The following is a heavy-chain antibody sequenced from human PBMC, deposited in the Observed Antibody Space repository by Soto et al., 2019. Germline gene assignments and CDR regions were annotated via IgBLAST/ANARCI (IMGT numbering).Heavy chain of an antibody. CDR3: ARLGYCSSTNCFYFDY. V-gene: IGHV3-21*01. J-gene: IGHJ4*02. Sequence: GGSLRLSCAASGFTFSDYSINWVRQAPGKGLEWVASISSRSTYIYYADSVRGRFTISRDNAEHSLYLQMNSLRGEDTAVYYCARLGYCSSTNCFYFDYWGQGILVTVSS. CDR2: ISSRSTYI. CDR1: GFTFSDYS. D-gene: IGHD2-2*01.